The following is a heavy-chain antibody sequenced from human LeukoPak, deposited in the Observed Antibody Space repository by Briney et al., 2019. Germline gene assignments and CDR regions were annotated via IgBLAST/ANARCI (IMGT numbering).Heavy chain of an antibody. J-gene: IGHJ4*02. CDR2: IYYSGST. CDR3: ARHSSGWYDDY. V-gene: IGHV4-39*01. CDR1: GGSISSSSYY. Sequence: SETLSLTCTVSGGSISSSSYYWGWLRQPLGKGLEWIGSIYYSGSTYYNPSLKSRVTISVDTSKNQFSLKLSSVTAADTAVYYCARHSSGWYDDYWGQGTLVTVSS. D-gene: IGHD6-19*01.